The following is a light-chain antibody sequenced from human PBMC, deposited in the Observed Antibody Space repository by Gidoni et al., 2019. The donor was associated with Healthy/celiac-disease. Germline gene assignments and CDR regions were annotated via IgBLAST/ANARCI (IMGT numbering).Light chain of an antibody. CDR1: QSVSSY. J-gene: IGKJ5*01. Sequence: EIVMTQSPATLSLSPGEKATLSCRASQSVSSYFAWYQQKPGQAPRLLIYDASNRATGIPARFSGSGSRTDFTLTISRLAPEDFAVYYCQQRSNWPPITFGQGTRLEIK. CDR2: DAS. V-gene: IGKV3-11*01. CDR3: QQRSNWPPIT.